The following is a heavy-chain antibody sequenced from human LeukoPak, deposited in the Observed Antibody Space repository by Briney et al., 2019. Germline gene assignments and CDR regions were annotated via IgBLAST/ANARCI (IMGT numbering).Heavy chain of an antibody. CDR3: ARDPADSRGWYNY. CDR1: GFTFSSYS. D-gene: IGHD6-19*01. CDR2: ISSSSSYI. V-gene: IGHV3-21*01. J-gene: IGHJ4*02. Sequence: PGGSLRLSCAASGFTFSSYSMNWVRQAPGKGLEWVSSISSSSSYIYYADSVKGRFTISRGNAKNSLYLQMNSLRAEDTAVYYCARDPADSRGWYNYWGQGTLVTVFS.